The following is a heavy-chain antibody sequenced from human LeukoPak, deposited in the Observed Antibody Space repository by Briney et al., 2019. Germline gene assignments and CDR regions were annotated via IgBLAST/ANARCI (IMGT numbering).Heavy chain of an antibody. CDR2: IWYDGSNK. CDR3: ARASYDILTGSYYYYMDV. CDR1: GFTFSSYG. Sequence: GGSLRLSCAASGFTFSSYGMHWVRQAPGKGLEWVAVIWYDGSNKYYADSVKGRFTISRDNSKNTLYLQMNSLRAEDTAVYYCARASYDILTGSYYYYMDVWGKGTTVTVSS. V-gene: IGHV3-33*01. J-gene: IGHJ6*03. D-gene: IGHD3-9*01.